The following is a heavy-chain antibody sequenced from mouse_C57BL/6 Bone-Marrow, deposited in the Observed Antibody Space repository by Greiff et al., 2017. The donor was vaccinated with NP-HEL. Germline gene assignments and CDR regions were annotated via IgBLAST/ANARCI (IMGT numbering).Heavy chain of an antibody. D-gene: IGHD1-1*01. J-gene: IGHJ1*03. CDR1: GFTFSSYT. CDR3: ARIYYGSSSHWCFDV. Sequence: EVQGVESGGGLVKPGGSLKLSCAASGFTFSSYTMSWVRQTPEKRLEWVATISGGGGNTYYPDSVKGRFTISRDNAKNTLYLQMSSLRSEDTALYYCARIYYGSSSHWCFDVWGTGTTVTVSS. V-gene: IGHV5-9*01. CDR2: ISGGGGNT.